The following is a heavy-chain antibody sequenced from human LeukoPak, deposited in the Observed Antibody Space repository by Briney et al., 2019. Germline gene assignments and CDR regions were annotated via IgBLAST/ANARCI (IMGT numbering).Heavy chain of an antibody. CDR2: IHQSGTT. Sequence: SETLSLTCAANGGSLSGLAWNWIRQSPGKGLEWVGEIHQSGTTDYNDSPTTRVTISVDTSKNHFSLELTSVTAADTAVYFCGNKPDMWCGGGYCHVIDYWGQGTLVTVSS. V-gene: IGHV4-34*01. J-gene: IGHJ4*02. CDR1: GGSLSGLA. CDR3: GNKPDMWCGGGYCHVIDY. D-gene: IGHD2-21*01.